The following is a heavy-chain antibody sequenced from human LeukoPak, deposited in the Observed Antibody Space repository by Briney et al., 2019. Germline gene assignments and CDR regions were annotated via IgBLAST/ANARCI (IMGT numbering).Heavy chain of an antibody. CDR1: GFTFSSQW. CDR2: VNQGGTEK. D-gene: IGHD3-10*02. CDR3: AELGITMIGGV. Sequence: GGSLRLSCAASGFTFSSQWMGWVRQAPGKGLEWVANVNQGGTEKFYVDSVKGRFTISRDNAEKSLYLQLNNLRVEDTAVYYCAELGITMIGGVWGKGTTVTISS. V-gene: IGHV3-7*01. J-gene: IGHJ6*04.